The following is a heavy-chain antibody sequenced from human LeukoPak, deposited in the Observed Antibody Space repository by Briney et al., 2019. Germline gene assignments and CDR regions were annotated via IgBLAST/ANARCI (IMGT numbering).Heavy chain of an antibody. CDR3: ARGTYYFDY. J-gene: IGHJ4*02. Sequence: QPGRSLRLSCAASGFTFSSYAMHSVRQAPGKGLEWVAVISYDGSNKYYADSVKGRFTISRDNSKNTLYLQMNSLRAEDTAVYYCARGTYYFDYWGQGTLVTVSS. CDR1: GFTFSSYA. CDR2: ISYDGSNK. V-gene: IGHV3-30-3*01.